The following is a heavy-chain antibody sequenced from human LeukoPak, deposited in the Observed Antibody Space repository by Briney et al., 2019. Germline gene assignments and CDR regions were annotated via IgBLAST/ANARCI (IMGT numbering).Heavy chain of an antibody. V-gene: IGHV4-59*01. J-gene: IGHJ6*02. Sequence: SETLSLTCTVSGGSISSYYWSWIRQPPGKGLEWIGYIYYSGSTNYNPSLKSRVTISVDTSKNQFSLKLSSVTAADTAVYYCARGGYGYGYGGMDVWGQGTTVTVSS. D-gene: IGHD5-18*01. CDR2: IYYSGST. CDR1: GGSISSYY. CDR3: ARGGYGYGYGGMDV.